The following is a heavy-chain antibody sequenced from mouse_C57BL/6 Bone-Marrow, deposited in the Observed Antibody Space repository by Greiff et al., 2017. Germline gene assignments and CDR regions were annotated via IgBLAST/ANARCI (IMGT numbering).Heavy chain of an antibody. V-gene: IGHV1-64*01. Sequence: VQLQQPGAELVKPGASVKLSCKASGYTFTSYWMHWVKQRPGQGLEWIGMIHPNSGSTNYNEKFKSKATLTVDKSSSTAYMQLSSLTSEDSAVYYCARGEVRGPTPYYYAMDYWGQGTSVTVSS. D-gene: IGHD2-14*01. J-gene: IGHJ4*01. CDR2: IHPNSGST. CDR1: GYTFTSYW. CDR3: ARGEVRGPTPYYYAMDY.